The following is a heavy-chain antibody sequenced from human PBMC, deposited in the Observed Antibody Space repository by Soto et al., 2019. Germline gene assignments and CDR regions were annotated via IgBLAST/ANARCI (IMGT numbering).Heavy chain of an antibody. CDR2: ISGSGGST. CDR1: GFTFSSYA. J-gene: IGHJ4*02. CDR3: AKVPLGVAVRYYFDY. D-gene: IGHD3-3*01. Sequence: PGGSLRLSCAASGFTFSSYAMSWVRQAPGKGLEWVSAISGSGGSTYYADSVKGRFTISRDNSKNTLYLQMNSLRAEDTAAYYCAKVPLGVAVRYYFDYWGQGTLVTVSS. V-gene: IGHV3-23*01.